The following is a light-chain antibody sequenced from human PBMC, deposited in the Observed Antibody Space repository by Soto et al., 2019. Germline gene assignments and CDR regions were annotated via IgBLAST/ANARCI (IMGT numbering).Light chain of an antibody. V-gene: IGKV3-11*01. CDR2: DAS. CDR1: QSVSSY. Sequence: EIVLTQSPATLSLSPGERATLSCRASQSVSSYLAWYQQKPGQAPRLLIYDASNRATGIPARFSGSGSGTDFTLTISSLEPEDFAVYYCQQRSNWPRALTFGGGTKV. CDR3: QQRSNWPRALT. J-gene: IGKJ4*01.